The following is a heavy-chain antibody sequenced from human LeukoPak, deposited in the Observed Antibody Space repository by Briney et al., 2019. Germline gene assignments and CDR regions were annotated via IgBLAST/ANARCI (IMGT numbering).Heavy chain of an antibody. CDR3: AKNNWNDMPFVDD. J-gene: IGHJ4*02. Sequence: GGSLRLSCAAPGFTFRNSAMSWVRQAPGKGLEWVSTISGSGVGTYYADSVKGRFTISRDNFKNTLYLQMNSLRAEDTAVYYCAKNNWNDMPFVDDWGQGTLVTVSS. CDR2: ISGSGVGT. CDR1: GFTFRNSA. D-gene: IGHD1-20*01. V-gene: IGHV3-23*01.